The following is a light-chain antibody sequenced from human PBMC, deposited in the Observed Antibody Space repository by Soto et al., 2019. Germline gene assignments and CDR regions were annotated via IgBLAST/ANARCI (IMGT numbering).Light chain of an antibody. V-gene: IGLV2-11*02. CDR2: AVT. CDR1: SSDVGGYDF. J-gene: IGLJ3*02. Sequence: QSVLTQPRSVSGSPGQSVTISCTGTSSDVGGYDFVSWYQQHPGKAPKLMISAVTQRPSGVPDRFSGSKSGNTASLTISGLQADDEADYFCCSYTASDLWVFGGGTKLTVL. CDR3: CSYTASDLWV.